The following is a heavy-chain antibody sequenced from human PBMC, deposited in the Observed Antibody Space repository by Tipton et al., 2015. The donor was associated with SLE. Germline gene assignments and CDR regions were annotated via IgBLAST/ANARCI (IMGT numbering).Heavy chain of an antibody. CDR3: ARGKYYFDY. CDR2: ITTSGHTI. CDR1: GFTFSDSY. J-gene: IGHJ4*02. V-gene: IGHV3-11*04. D-gene: IGHD2/OR15-2a*01. Sequence: GSLRLSCVASGFTFSDSYMCWIRQAPGKGLEWISYITTSGHTIYYADSVQGRFTVSRDNAKNSLFLQMNNLRAEDTAVYYCARGKYYFDYWGQGALVTVSS.